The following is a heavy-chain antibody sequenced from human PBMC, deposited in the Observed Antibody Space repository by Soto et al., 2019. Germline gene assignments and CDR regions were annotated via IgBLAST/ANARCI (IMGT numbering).Heavy chain of an antibody. CDR3: EKDWGFHFASGSSYFDY. Sequence: QVQLVESGGGVVQPGRSLRLSCTASGFTFRNYGMHWVRQAPGQGLEWVAVIISDGSKKYYAESVKGRFTISRDNSGNAVYLQMNSLRVEDTAVYYCEKDWGFHFASGSSYFDYWGQGALVAVSS. V-gene: IGHV3-30*18. CDR2: IISDGSKK. J-gene: IGHJ4*02. D-gene: IGHD3-10*01. CDR1: GFTFRNYG.